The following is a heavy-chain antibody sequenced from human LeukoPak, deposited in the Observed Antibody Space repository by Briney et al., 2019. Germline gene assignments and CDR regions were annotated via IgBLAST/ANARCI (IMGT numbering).Heavy chain of an antibody. Sequence: GGSLRLSCAASGFTFSSYGMHWVRQAPGKGLEWVAVISYDGSNKYYADSVKGRFTISRDNSKSTLYLQMNSLRAEDTAVYYCAKDWHYYDSSGYYYDGYWGQGTLVTVSS. J-gene: IGHJ4*02. CDR2: ISYDGSNK. CDR1: GFTFSSYG. V-gene: IGHV3-30*18. D-gene: IGHD3-22*01. CDR3: AKDWHYYDSSGYYYDGY.